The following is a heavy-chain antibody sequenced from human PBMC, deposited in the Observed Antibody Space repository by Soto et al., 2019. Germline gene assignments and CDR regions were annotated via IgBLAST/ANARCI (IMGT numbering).Heavy chain of an antibody. Sequence: ASVKVSCKASGYTFTSYYMHWVRQAPGQGLEWMGWISAYNGNTNYAQKLQGRVTMTTDTSTSTAYMELRSLRSDDTAVYYCARVHGSGSPSSDYYYGMDVWGQGTTVTVSS. J-gene: IGHJ6*02. CDR3: ARVHGSGSPSSDYYYGMDV. CDR1: GYTFTSYY. V-gene: IGHV1-18*04. CDR2: ISAYNGNT. D-gene: IGHD3-10*01.